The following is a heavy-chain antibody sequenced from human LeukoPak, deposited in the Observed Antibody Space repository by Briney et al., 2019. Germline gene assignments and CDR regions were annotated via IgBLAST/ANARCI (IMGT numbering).Heavy chain of an antibody. CDR3: VHSNGWSKGVY. D-gene: IGHD6-19*01. V-gene: IGHV4-34*01. CDR2: VNHYGSP. J-gene: IGHJ4*02. Sequence: PSETLSLTCAAYGASFNTYYWTWIRQPPGKGLEWIGEVNHYGSPKYNPSLKSRVAISVDMSKNQFSLRLSSVTAADTALYYCVHSNGWSKGVYWGQGPLVTVSS. CDR1: GASFNTYY.